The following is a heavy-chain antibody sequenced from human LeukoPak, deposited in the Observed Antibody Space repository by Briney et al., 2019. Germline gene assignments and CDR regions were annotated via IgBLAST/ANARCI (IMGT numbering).Heavy chain of an antibody. CDR2: FDPEVGET. V-gene: IGHV1-24*01. CDR3: ATETGNFYFYS. D-gene: IGHD1-7*01. CDR1: GYTLTDLS. Sequence: ASVKVSCKVSGYTLTDLSMHWVRQAPGKGLECMGGFDPEVGETIYAQKFQGRVTLTEDTSTDTAYMDLSSLTSEDTAVYYCATETGNFYFYSWGQGTLVTVSS. J-gene: IGHJ4*02.